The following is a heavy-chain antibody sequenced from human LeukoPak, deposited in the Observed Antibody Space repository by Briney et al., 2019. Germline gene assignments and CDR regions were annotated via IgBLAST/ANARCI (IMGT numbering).Heavy chain of an antibody. D-gene: IGHD3-10*01. CDR2: ISSSSSTI. CDR1: GFTFSSYS. J-gene: IGHJ6*02. V-gene: IGHV3-48*02. Sequence: PGGSLRLSCAASGFTFSSYSMNWVRQAPGKGLEWASYISSSSSTIYYADSVKGRFTISRDNAKNSLYLQMNSLRDEDTAVYYCARERTVRGVHKRYYYYGMDVWGQGTTVTVSS. CDR3: ARERTVRGVHKRYYYYGMDV.